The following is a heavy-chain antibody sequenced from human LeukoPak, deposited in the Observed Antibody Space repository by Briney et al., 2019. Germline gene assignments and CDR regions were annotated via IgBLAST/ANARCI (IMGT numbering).Heavy chain of an antibody. V-gene: IGHV3-7*05. CDR3: VRDMDV. J-gene: IGHJ6*02. Sequence: HSGGSLRLSCVTSGFTFSSYWMTWVRQAPGKGLEWVANINQDGHEKNYVDSVKGRFTISRDNPKNSLYLQMNSLRAEDTAVYFCVRDMDVWAQGTTVTVSS. CDR1: GFTFSSYW. CDR2: INQDGHEK.